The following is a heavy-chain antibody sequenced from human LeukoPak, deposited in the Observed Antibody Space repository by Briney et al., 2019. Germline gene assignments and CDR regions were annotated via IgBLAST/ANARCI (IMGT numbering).Heavy chain of an antibody. Sequence: PSQTLSLTCAVSGGSISSGGYSWSWIRQPPGKGLEWIGYIYHSGSTYYNPSLKSRVTISVDRSKNQFSLKLSSVTAADTAVYYCARSSSSPGWFDPWGQGTLVTVSS. V-gene: IGHV4-30-2*01. D-gene: IGHD6-6*01. CDR1: GGSISSGGYS. CDR3: ARSSSSPGWFDP. J-gene: IGHJ5*02. CDR2: IYHSGST.